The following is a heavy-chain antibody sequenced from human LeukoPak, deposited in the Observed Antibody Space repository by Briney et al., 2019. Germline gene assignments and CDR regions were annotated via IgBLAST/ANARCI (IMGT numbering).Heavy chain of an antibody. V-gene: IGHV4-59*01. D-gene: IGHD3-3*01. CDR1: GGSISSYY. CDR3: ARERYYDFWSGSTNWFDP. CDR2: IYYSGST. J-gene: IGHJ5*02. Sequence: SETLSLTCTVSGGSISSYYWSWIRQPPGKGLEWIGYIYYSGSTNYNPPLKSRVTISVDTSKNQFSLKLSSVTAADTAVYYCARERYYDFWSGSTNWFDPWGQGTLVTVSS.